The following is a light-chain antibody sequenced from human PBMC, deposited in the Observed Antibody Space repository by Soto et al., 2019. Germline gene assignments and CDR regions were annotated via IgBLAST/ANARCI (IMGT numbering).Light chain of an antibody. CDR2: DAS. J-gene: IGKJ5*01. V-gene: IGKV3-11*01. CDR3: QQRSGWPPMYT. Sequence: ENVLTQSPVILSLSPGERATLSCRASQSVGRYLAWYQQKPGQSPRLVIYDASSRAAGIPPRFSGSGSGTDFTLTISSLEPEDFALYYCQQRSGWPPMYTFGQGTRLEIK. CDR1: QSVGRY.